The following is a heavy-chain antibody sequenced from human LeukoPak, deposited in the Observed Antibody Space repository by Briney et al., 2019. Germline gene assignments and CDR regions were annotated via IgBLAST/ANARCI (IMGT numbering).Heavy chain of an antibody. Sequence: RGSLRLSCATSGFTFSNYAMSWVRQAPGKGLEWVSAISGSAIITYYADSMKGRFAISRDNSKNTLYLQMNSLRAEDTAVYYCAGFGELRTFDYWGQGTLVTVSS. CDR3: AGFGELRTFDY. D-gene: IGHD3-10*01. J-gene: IGHJ4*02. V-gene: IGHV3-23*01. CDR2: ISGSAIIT. CDR1: GFTFSNYA.